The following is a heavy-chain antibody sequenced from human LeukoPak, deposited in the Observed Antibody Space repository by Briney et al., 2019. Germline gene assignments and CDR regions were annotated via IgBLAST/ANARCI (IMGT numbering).Heavy chain of an antibody. J-gene: IGHJ4*02. CDR2: IYYSGST. D-gene: IGHD3-10*01. CDR1: GGSISSSSYY. Sequence: PSETLSLTCTVSGGSISSSSYYRVWIRQPPGKGLEWIGSIYYSGSTYYNPSLKSRVTIPVDTSKNQFSLELTSVTAADTAVYYCARHSGSGSYHSPFGNWGQGTLVTVSS. CDR3: ARHSGSGSYHSPFGN. V-gene: IGHV4-39*01.